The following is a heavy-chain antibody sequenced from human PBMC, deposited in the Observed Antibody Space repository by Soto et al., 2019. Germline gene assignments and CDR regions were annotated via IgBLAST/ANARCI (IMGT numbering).Heavy chain of an antibody. CDR2: ISGSSNSI. CDR1: GFTFSSYD. V-gene: IGHV3-21*01. Sequence: PGGSLRLSCAASGFTFSSYDMHWVRQATGKGLEWVSSISGSSNSIYYADSVKGRFAVSRDNAKNSLYLQMDSLRAEDTAVYYCTRGYDSGSYSPTYWGQGALVTVSS. D-gene: IGHD3-10*01. CDR3: TRGYDSGSYSPTY. J-gene: IGHJ4*02.